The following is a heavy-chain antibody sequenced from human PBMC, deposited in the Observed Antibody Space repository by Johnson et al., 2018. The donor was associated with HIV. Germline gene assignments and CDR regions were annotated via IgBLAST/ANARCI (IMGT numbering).Heavy chain of an antibody. J-gene: IGHJ3*02. CDR1: GFTFDDYA. CDR3: TTDLEWELRHDAFDI. CDR2: ISWNSGSI. Sequence: VQLVESGGGLVQPGRSLRLSCAASGFTFDDYAMHWVRQAPGKGLEWVSGISWNSGSIGYADSVKGRFTISRDNAKNSLYLQMNSLKTEDTAVYYCTTDLEWELRHDAFDIWGQGTMVTVSS. V-gene: IGHV3-9*01. D-gene: IGHD1-26*01.